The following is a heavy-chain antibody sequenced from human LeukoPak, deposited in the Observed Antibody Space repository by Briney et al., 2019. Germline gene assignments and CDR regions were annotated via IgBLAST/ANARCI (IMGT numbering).Heavy chain of an antibody. V-gene: IGHV3-48*04. CDR2: ISSSSSTI. CDR1: GFTFSSYS. J-gene: IGHJ3*02. CDR3: AREFYYDSSGYYYVETFDI. D-gene: IGHD3-22*01. Sequence: GGSLRLSCAASGFTFSSYSMNWVRQAPGKGLEWVSYISSSSSTIYYADSVKGRFTISRDNAKNSLYLQMNSLRAEDTAVYYCAREFYYDSSGYYYVETFDIWGQGTMVTVSS.